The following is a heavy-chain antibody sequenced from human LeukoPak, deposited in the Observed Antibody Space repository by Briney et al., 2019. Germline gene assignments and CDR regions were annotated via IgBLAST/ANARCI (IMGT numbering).Heavy chain of an antibody. V-gene: IGHV1-69*05. CDR1: GGTCSSYA. Sequence: ASVKVSCKASGGTCSSYAISWVRQAPGQGLEWMGRIIPIFGTANYAQKFQGRVTITTDESTSTAYMELSSLRSEDTAVYYCARGRAVAGPGDYWGQGTLVTVSS. J-gene: IGHJ4*02. CDR3: ARGRAVAGPGDY. D-gene: IGHD6-19*01. CDR2: IIPIFGTA.